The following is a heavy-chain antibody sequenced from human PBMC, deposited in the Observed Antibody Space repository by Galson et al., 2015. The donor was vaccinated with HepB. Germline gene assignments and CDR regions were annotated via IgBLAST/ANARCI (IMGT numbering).Heavy chain of an antibody. CDR3: AKSLGTGAARGLDV. D-gene: IGHD2-8*02. V-gene: IGHV3-23*01. J-gene: IGHJ6*02. CDR1: GFTFSSSA. Sequence: SLRLSGAASGFTFSSSAISWVRQAPGKGLEWGSTISGGGDGTYYADSVKGRVTVSRDSAKNTLSLQMNSLRDEDTAVYYCAKSLGTGAARGLDVWGQGTTVTVSS. CDR2: ISGGGDGT.